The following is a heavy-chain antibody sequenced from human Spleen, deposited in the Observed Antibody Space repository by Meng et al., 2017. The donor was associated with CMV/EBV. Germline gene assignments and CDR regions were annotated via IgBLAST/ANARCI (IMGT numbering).Heavy chain of an antibody. CDR2: VRYDGST. CDR1: GFSGTNTY. CDR3: ARACRQFNNCYLDS. D-gene: IGHD1-20*01. J-gene: IGHJ4*02. V-gene: IGHV3-53*01. Sequence: GESLKISCAASGFSGTNTYMTWVRQAPGKGLEWVSFVRYDGSTMYTASVQGRFTISRDNSKNTVYLQMNSLRAEDTALYYCARACRQFNNCYLDSWGQGIQVTVSS.